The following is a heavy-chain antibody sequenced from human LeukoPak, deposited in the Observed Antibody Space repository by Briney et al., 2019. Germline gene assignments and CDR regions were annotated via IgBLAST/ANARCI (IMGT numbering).Heavy chain of an antibody. CDR3: ARLITAMVPYAPFDY. Sequence: PSETLSLTCTVSGGSISSYYWSWIRQPPGKGLEWIGYIYYSGSTNYNPSLKSRVTISVDTSKNQFSLKLSSVTAADTAVYYCARLITAMVPYAPFDYWGQGTLVTVSS. J-gene: IGHJ4*02. CDR1: GGSISSYY. CDR2: IYYSGST. V-gene: IGHV4-59*08. D-gene: IGHD5-18*01.